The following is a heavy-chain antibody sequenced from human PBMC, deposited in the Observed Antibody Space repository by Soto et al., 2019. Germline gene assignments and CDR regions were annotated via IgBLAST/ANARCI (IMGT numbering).Heavy chain of an antibody. D-gene: IGHD2-15*01. CDR3: ASQNVIGGGYYYYYGMDV. CDR1: GYTFTSYG. J-gene: IGHJ6*02. CDR2: ISAYNGNT. V-gene: IGHV1-18*01. Sequence: QVQLVQSGAEVKKPGASVKVSCKASGYTFTSYGISWVRQAPGQGLEWMGWISAYNGNTNYAQKLQGRVTITTDTSTSTAYMELRSLRSDDTAVYYCASQNVIGGGYYYYYGMDVWGQGTTVTVSS.